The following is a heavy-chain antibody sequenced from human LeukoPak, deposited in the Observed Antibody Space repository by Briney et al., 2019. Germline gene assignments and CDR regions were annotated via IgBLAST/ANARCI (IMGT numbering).Heavy chain of an antibody. J-gene: IGHJ4*02. Sequence: GGSLRLSCAVSGITLSNYGMSWVRQAPGKGLEWVAGISDSVGRTKYAGSVKGRFTISRDNSKNTLYLQMNSLRAEDTAVYFCAKRGVVIRVILVGFHKEAYYFDSWGQGALVTVSS. CDR2: ISDSVGRT. CDR1: GITLSNYG. D-gene: IGHD3-22*01. V-gene: IGHV3-23*01. CDR3: AKRGVVIRVILVGFHKEAYYFDS.